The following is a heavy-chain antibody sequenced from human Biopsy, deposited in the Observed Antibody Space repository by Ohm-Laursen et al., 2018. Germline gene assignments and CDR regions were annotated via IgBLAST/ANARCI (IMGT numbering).Heavy chain of an antibody. V-gene: IGHV4-61*01. CDR1: GDSLSSGPDN. J-gene: IGHJ4*02. CDR3: ARGRRTSGWPYFAN. D-gene: IGHD6-19*01. Sequence: TLSLTCTVSGDSLSSGPDNWSWIRQPPGQGLEYIGFIYSGGNTNYNPSLQNRVTMSVDTSKNQFSLKLSSVIAADTAVYYCARGRRTSGWPYFANWGQGTLVIVSP. CDR2: IYSGGNT.